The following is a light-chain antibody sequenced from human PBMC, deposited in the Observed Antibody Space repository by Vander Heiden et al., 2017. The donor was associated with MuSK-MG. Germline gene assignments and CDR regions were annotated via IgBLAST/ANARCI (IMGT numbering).Light chain of an antibody. J-gene: IGLJ3*02. CDR3: QVWDSTTDHVV. CDR2: DDG. Sequence: SYVLTQPPSMSVDPGQTATITCGGENIGSKSVHWYQQKSGHAPGLFFSDDGARLSGILERFSGSNSGKPATLTISRAEAGDEADYFCQVWDSTTDHVVFGGGTKVTVL. V-gene: IGLV3-21*02. CDR1: NIGSKS.